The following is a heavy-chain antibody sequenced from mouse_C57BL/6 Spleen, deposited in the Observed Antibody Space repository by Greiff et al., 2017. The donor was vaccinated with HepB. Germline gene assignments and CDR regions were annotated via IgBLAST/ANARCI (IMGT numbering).Heavy chain of an antibody. CDR3: ARPLHYYSSSPHDMDY. Sequence: QVQLQQSGAELVKPGASVKLSCKASGYTFTSYWMHWVKQRPGRGLEWIGRIDPNSGGTKYNEKFKSKATLTVDQPSSTAYMQLNSLTSEDTAVYYCARPLHYYSSSPHDMDYWGQGTTVTVSS. D-gene: IGHD1-1*01. J-gene: IGHJ4*01. V-gene: IGHV1-72*01. CDR1: GYTFTSYW. CDR2: IDPNSGGT.